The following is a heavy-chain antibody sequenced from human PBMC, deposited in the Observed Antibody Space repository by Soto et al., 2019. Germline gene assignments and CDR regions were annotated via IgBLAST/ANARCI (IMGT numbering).Heavy chain of an antibody. V-gene: IGHV4-59*08. CDR3: ARQGFGPLHGLVDV. J-gene: IGHJ6*02. CDR1: GGSISSYY. Sequence: QVQLQESGPGLVKPSETLSLSCTVSGGSISSYYWSWFRQSPGTRMEWIGYVHHSWGSSYNPSLRHRVAISLDTSRSQFSLKVTSVTATEPAVYYCARQGFGPLHGLVDVWGQGPTVTVSS. CDR2: VHHSWGS. D-gene: IGHD3-10*01.